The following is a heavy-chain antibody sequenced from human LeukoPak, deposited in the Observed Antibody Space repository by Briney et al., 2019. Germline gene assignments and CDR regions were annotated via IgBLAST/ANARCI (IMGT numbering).Heavy chain of an antibody. Sequence: SETLSLTCAVYGGSFSGYYWSWIRQPPGKGLEWTGEINHSGSTNYNPSLKSRVTISVDTSKNQFSLKLSSVTAADTAVYYCARGGHYYYDSSGYYSPFDYWGQGTLVTVSS. CDR3: ARGGHYYYDSSGYYSPFDY. D-gene: IGHD3-22*01. CDR1: GGSFSGYY. J-gene: IGHJ4*02. V-gene: IGHV4-34*01. CDR2: INHSGST.